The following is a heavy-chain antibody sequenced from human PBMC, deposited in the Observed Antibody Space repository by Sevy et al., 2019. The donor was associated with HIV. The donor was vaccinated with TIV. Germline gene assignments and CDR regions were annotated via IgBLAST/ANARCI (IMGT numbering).Heavy chain of an antibody. CDR3: ARDGPYNTYDLWGYYFDY. V-gene: IGHV3-30-3*01. CDR1: GFSFSRYA. J-gene: IGHJ4*02. D-gene: IGHD3-3*01. CDR2: LSYDGSNK. Sequence: GGFLRLSCAASGFSFSRYAIHWVRQAPGKGLEWVAGLSYDGSNKHYADSVRGRFTISRDNSKNTLYLQMNSLRAEDTAVYYCARDGPYNTYDLWGYYFDYWGQGTLVTVSS.